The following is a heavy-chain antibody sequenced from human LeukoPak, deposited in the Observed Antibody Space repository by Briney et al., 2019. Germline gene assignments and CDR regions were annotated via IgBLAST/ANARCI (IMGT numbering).Heavy chain of an antibody. J-gene: IGHJ4*02. CDR2: IYPGDSDT. V-gene: IGHV5-51*01. CDR1: GYTFTSYW. Sequence: ASVKVSCKASGYTFTSYWIGWVRQMPGKGLEWMGIIYPGDSDTRYSPSFQGQVTISADKSISTAYLQWSSLKASDTAMYYRASTYGSGSYYEFDYWGQGTLVTVSS. D-gene: IGHD3-10*01. CDR3: ASTYGSGSYYEFDY.